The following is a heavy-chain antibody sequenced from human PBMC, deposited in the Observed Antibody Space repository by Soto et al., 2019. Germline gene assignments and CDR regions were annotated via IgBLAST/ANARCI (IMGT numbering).Heavy chain of an antibody. CDR1: GGTFSSYA. J-gene: IGHJ4*02. CDR2: IIPIFGTA. V-gene: IGHV1-69*13. D-gene: IGHD1-26*01. Sequence: EASVKVSCRASGGTFSSYAISWVRQAPGQGLEWMGGIIPIFGTANYAQKFQGRVTITADESTSTAYMELSSLRSEDTAVYYCARVLGGGSYGGFDYWGQGTLVTVS. CDR3: ARVLGGGSYGGFDY.